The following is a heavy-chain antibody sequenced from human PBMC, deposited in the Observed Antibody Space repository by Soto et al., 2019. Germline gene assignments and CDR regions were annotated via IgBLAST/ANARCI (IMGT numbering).Heavy chain of an antibody. D-gene: IGHD1-26*01. V-gene: IGHV3-23*01. CDR1: GFTFSSCD. CDR3: AKARRSGKYCNFEC. CDR2: ISGSGGGT. Sequence: EVQLLESGGGLVQPGGSLRLSCAASGFTFSSCDMSWVRQAPGKGLEWVSAISGSGGGTYYADSVKGRFTISRDNSKNTLYLQLNSLRAEDADVYYCAKARRSGKYCNFECWGQGTLVTVSS. J-gene: IGHJ4*02.